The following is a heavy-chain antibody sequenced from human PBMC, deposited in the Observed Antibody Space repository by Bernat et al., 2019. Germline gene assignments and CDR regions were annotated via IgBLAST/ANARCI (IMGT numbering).Heavy chain of an antibody. Sequence: QVQLVESGGGVVQPGRSLRLSCAASGFTFSSYAMHWVRQAPGKGLEWVAVISYDGSNKYYADSVKGRFTISRDNSKNTLYLQMNSLIAEDTAVYYCARSRNDGYYDFWSGYRYYFDYWGQGTLVTVSS. CDR3: ARSRNDGYYDFWSGYRYYFDY. J-gene: IGHJ4*02. CDR2: ISYDGSNK. V-gene: IGHV3-30-3*01. CDR1: GFTFSSYA. D-gene: IGHD3-3*01.